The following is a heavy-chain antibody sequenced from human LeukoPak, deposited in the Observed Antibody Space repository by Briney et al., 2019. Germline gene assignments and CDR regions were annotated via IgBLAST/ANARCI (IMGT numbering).Heavy chain of an antibody. CDR3: AKDMEDTAMDLVADFVS. D-gene: IGHD5-18*01. J-gene: IGHJ4*02. CDR1: GFSFSDFG. Sequence: GGSLRLSCEAPGFSFSDFGMHWVRQAPGKGLEWVAYIRYDGSKINHADSVKGRFTISRDNSKKTLYLQMNSLSGEDTAVYYCAKDMEDTAMDLVADFVSWGQGTLVTVSS. CDR2: IRYDGSKI. V-gene: IGHV3-30*02.